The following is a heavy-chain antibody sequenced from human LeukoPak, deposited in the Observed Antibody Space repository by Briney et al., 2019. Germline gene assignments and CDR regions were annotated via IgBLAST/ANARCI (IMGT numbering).Heavy chain of an antibody. J-gene: IGHJ4*02. V-gene: IGHV3-23*01. CDR3: KGYDILTGYYSIDY. CDR1: GFTFSSYS. Sequence: GGSLKLSCAASGFTFSSYSMNWVRQAPGKGLEWVSAISGSGGSTYYADSVKGRFTISRDNSKNTLYLQMNSLRAEDTAVYYCKGYDILTGYYSIDYWGQGTLVTVSS. CDR2: ISGSGGST. D-gene: IGHD3-9*01.